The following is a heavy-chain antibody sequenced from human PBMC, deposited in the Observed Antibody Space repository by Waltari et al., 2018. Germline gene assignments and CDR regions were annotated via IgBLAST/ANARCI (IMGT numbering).Heavy chain of an antibody. CDR1: GFTFSSYR. CDR2: ISSSSSTI. V-gene: IGHV3-48*01. CDR3: ARTFTVTRDNWFDP. J-gene: IGHJ5*02. Sequence: EVQLVESGGGLVQPGGSLRLACAASGFTFSSYRMNWVRQAPGKGLEWVSYISSSSSTIYYADSVKGRFTISRDNAKNSLYLQMNSLRAEDTAVYYCARTFTVTRDNWFDPWGQGTLVTVSS. D-gene: IGHD4-17*01.